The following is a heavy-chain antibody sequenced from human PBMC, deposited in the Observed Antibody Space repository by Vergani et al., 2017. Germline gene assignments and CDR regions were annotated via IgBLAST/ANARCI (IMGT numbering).Heavy chain of an antibody. CDR2: IYHSGGA. V-gene: IGHV4-39*01. D-gene: IGHD5-24*01. Sequence: QLHLQESGPGLVKPSETLSLTCTVSGGSITSSSYYWGWIRQPPGKGLEWIGNIYHSGGAYYNPSLKGRVTISVDTSKNQFSLEVTSVTAADTAVYYCARGHGYKDEGGMDVWGQGTTVTVSS. J-gene: IGHJ6*02. CDR3: ARGHGYKDEGGMDV. CDR1: GGSITSSSYY.